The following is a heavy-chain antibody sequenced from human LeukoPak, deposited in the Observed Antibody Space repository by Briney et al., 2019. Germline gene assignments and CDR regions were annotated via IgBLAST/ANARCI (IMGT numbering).Heavy chain of an antibody. J-gene: IGHJ3*02. CDR3: ARASGFGAFSGAFDI. CDR2: IIPIFGTA. Sequence: SVKVSCKASGGTFSSYAISWVRQAPGQGLEWMGGIIPIFGTANYAQKFQGRVTITADKSTSTAYMELSSLRSEDTAVYYCARASGFGAFSGAFDIWGQGTMVTVSS. D-gene: IGHD3-3*01. V-gene: IGHV1-69*06. CDR1: GGTFSSYA.